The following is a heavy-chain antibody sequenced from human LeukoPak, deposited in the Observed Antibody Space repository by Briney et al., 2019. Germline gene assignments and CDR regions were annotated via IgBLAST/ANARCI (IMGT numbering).Heavy chain of an antibody. CDR2: IYYSGST. Sequence: SQTLSLTCTVSGGSISSGDYYWSWIRQPAGKGLEWIGYIYYSGSTYYNPSLKSRVTISVDTSKNQFSLKLSSVTAADTAVYYCASLLWPDAFDIWGQGTMVTVSS. CDR1: GGSISSGDYY. D-gene: IGHD2/OR15-2a*01. J-gene: IGHJ3*02. CDR3: ASLLWPDAFDI. V-gene: IGHV4-30-4*01.